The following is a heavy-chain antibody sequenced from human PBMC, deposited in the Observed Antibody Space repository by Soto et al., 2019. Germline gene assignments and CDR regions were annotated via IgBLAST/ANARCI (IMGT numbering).Heavy chain of an antibody. CDR1: GYTFTSYG. D-gene: IGHD6-19*01. V-gene: IGHV1-18*01. CDR2: ISAYNGNT. Sequence: QVQLVQAGAEVKKPGASVKVSCKASGYTFTSYGISWVRKAPGQGLEWMGWISAYNGNTNYAQKLQGRVTMTTDTSTSTAYMERRSLRADDTSVYYCARENPRSYSSVWPDAFDIWGQGTMVTVSS. J-gene: IGHJ3*02. CDR3: ARENPRSYSSVWPDAFDI.